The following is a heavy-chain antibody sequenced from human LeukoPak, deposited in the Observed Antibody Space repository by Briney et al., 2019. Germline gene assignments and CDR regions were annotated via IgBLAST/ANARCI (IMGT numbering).Heavy chain of an antibody. Sequence: SVKVSCKASGGTFSSYTISWVRQAPGQGLEWMGRIIPILGIANYAQKFQGRVTITTDESTSTAYMELSSLRSGDTAVYYCARWSGPVIGRYYFDYWGQGTLVTVSS. D-gene: IGHD3-3*01. V-gene: IGHV1-69*02. CDR2: IIPILGIA. CDR1: GGTFSSYT. J-gene: IGHJ4*02. CDR3: ARWSGPVIGRYYFDY.